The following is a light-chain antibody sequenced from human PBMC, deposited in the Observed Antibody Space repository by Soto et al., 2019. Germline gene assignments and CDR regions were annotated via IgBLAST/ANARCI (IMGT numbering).Light chain of an antibody. CDR3: HQYNYWPPLT. V-gene: IGKV3-15*01. CDR1: QSASNN. Sequence: ILMTQSPATMSVSPGERATLSCRASQSASNNLAWYQQKPGQPPRLLIYDASTSATAIPTRFSGSWSGTAFTLTINGLQSEDFAVYYCHQYNYWPPLTFGQGTKVEIK. J-gene: IGKJ1*01. CDR2: DAS.